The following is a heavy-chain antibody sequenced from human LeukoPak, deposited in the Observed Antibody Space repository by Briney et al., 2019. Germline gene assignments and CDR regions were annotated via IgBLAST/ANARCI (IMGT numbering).Heavy chain of an antibody. CDR3: ARGGTTAVDCDY. CDR1: GFTVSSNY. CDR2: IYSGGST. D-gene: IGHD1-1*01. Sequence: GGSLRLSCAASGFTVSSNYMSWVRQAPGKGLEWVSVIYSGGSTYYADSVKGRFTISRDNSKNTLYLQMNNLRAEDTAVYYCARGGTTAVDCDYWGQGTLVTVSS. V-gene: IGHV3-53*01. J-gene: IGHJ4*02.